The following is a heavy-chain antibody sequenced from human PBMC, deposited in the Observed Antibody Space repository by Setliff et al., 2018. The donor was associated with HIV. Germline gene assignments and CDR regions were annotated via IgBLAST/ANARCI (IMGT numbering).Heavy chain of an antibody. D-gene: IGHD3-22*01. Sequence: SETLSLTCTVSGASMSSGDYYWSWIRQPPGKGLEWIGEINHSGSTNYNPSLKSRVTISVDTSKNQFSLKLSSVTAADTAVYYCAIHRPYYYDSSGYYYEGIIDYWGQGTLVTVSS. J-gene: IGHJ4*02. CDR2: INHSGST. CDR1: GASMSSGDYY. CDR3: AIHRPYYYDSSGYYYEGIIDY. V-gene: IGHV4-39*01.